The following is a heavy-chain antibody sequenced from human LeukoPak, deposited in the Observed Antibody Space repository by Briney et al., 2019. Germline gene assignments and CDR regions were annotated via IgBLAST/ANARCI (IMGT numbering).Heavy chain of an antibody. V-gene: IGHV1-8*02. CDR2: MNPNTGNI. CDR3: ARGNVGATYQDY. CDR1: GYTFTGYY. D-gene: IGHD1-26*01. J-gene: IGHJ4*02. Sequence: ASVKVSCKASGYTFTGYYMHWVRQAPGQGLEWMGWMNPNTGNIEYAQKFQGRVTMTRNTSISTAYLELTSLRAEDTAVYYCARGNVGATYQDYWGQGTLVTVSS.